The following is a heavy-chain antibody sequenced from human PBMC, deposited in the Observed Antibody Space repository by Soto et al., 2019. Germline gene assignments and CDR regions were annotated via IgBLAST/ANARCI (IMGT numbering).Heavy chain of an antibody. CDR2: IWYDGSNK. D-gene: IGHD3-22*01. CDR3: ARVRSGYYSGYGMDV. J-gene: IGHJ6*02. CDR1: GFTFSSYG. V-gene: IGHV3-33*01. Sequence: GGSLRLSCAASGFTFSSYGMHWVRQAPGKGLEWVAVIWYDGSNKYYADSVKGRFTISRDNSKNTLYLQMNSLRAEDTAVYYCARVRSGYYSGYGMDVWGQGTTVTVSS.